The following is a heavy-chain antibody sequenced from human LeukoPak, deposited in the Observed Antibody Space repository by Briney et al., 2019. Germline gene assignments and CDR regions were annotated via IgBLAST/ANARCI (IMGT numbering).Heavy chain of an antibody. CDR1: GYTFTSYY. CDR3: ASYDILTGCLDY. Sequence: ASVKVSCKASGYTFTSYYMHWVRQAPGQGLEWMGWINPNSGGTNYAQKFQGRVTMTRDTSISTAYMELSRLRSDDTAVYYCASYDILTGCLDYWGQGTLVTVSS. CDR2: INPNSGGT. V-gene: IGHV1-2*02. D-gene: IGHD3-9*01. J-gene: IGHJ4*02.